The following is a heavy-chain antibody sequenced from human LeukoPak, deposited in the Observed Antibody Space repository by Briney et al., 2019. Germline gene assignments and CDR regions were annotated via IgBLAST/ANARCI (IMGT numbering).Heavy chain of an antibody. CDR1: GDSTSNFY. V-gene: IGHV4-59*03. CDR3: ALAPNSNWFDF. CDR2: IHYSGSS. J-gene: IGHJ5*01. D-gene: IGHD2-8*01. Sequence: SETLSLTCTVPGDSTSNFYWNWIRQSPGKGLEWIGNIHYSGSSVYNPSLKSRGTISIDTSRRQFFLKLASVTAADTAVYFCALAPNSNWFDFWGPGTLVTVSS.